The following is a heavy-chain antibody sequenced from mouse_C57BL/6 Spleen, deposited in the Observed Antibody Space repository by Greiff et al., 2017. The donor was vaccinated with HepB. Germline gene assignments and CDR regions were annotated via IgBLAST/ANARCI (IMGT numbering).Heavy chain of an antibody. V-gene: IGHV1-76*01. D-gene: IGHD2-1*01. CDR2: IYPGSGNT. J-gene: IGHJ3*01. Sequence: VQRVESGAELVRPGASVKLSCKASGYTFTDYYINWVKQRPGQGLEWIARIYPGSGNTYYNEKFKGKATLTAEKSSSTAYMQLSSLTSEDSAVYFCARRIYGNAWFAYWGQGTLVTVSA. CDR3: ARRIYGNAWFAY. CDR1: GYTFTDYY.